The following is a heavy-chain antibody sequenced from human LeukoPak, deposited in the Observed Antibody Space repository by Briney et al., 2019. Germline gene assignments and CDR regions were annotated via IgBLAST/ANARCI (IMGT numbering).Heavy chain of an antibody. CDR1: GFTFSSYA. CDR3: AREVQLWAYFDY. CDR2: ISSNSNYK. Sequence: GGSLRLSCAASGFTFSSYAMHWVRQAPGKGVEWVSAISSNSNYKYYSDSVKGRFTISRDDAERSVYLQINNLRAEDTAVYYCAREVQLWAYFDYWGQGTLVTVSS. J-gene: IGHJ4*02. D-gene: IGHD5-18*01. V-gene: IGHV3-21*01.